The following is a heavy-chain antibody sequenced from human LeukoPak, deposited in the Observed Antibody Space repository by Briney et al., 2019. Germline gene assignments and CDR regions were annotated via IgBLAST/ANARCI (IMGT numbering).Heavy chain of an antibody. Sequence: PGGSLRLSCAASGFIFSDYPMRWVRQAPGKGLEYVSAISGNGVSTYYASSVKGRFTISRDNSKNTLYLQMGSLRAEDMAVYYCAREGTPGTNDYWGQGTLVTVSS. CDR2: ISGNGVST. J-gene: IGHJ4*02. CDR1: GFIFSDYP. CDR3: AREGTPGTNDY. V-gene: IGHV3-64*01. D-gene: IGHD2-8*01.